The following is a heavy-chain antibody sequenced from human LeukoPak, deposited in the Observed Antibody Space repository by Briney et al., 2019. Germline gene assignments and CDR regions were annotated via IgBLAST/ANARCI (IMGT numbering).Heavy chain of an antibody. D-gene: IGHD3-22*01. V-gene: IGHV1-58*02. Sequence: ASVSVSCKASGFTFTISAMQWVRQARGQRLEGIGWIVVGSGNTNYAQKFQERVTITRDMSTSTAYMELSSLRSEDTAVYYCAADHRYGDSSGYYSYWGQGTLVTVSS. CDR1: GFTFTISA. CDR3: AADHRYGDSSGYYSY. CDR2: IVVGSGNT. J-gene: IGHJ4*02.